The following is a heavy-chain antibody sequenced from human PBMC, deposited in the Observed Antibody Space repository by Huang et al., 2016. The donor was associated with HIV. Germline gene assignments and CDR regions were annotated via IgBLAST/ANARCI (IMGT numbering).Heavy chain of an antibody. V-gene: IGHV4-34*02. CDR1: GGSFTGNY. Sequence: QMQLQQRGAGLLKPSETLSLTCGVSGGSFTGNYLTWIRQAPGKGLEWIGEVNDSGDTNYNPSLNGRVTISLDKSNRELSLNLRSVTAADTAVYYCARQWTILEWLLGLDVWGQGTTVSVSS. J-gene: IGHJ6*02. D-gene: IGHD3-3*01. CDR2: VNDSGDT. CDR3: ARQWTILEWLLGLDV.